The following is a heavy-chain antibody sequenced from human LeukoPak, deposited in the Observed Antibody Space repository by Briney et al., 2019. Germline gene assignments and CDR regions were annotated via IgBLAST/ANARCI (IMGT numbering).Heavy chain of an antibody. CDR1: GGSISSGDYY. V-gene: IGHV4-30-4*01. J-gene: IGHJ5*02. Sequence: PSQTLSLTCTVSGGSISSGDYYWSWIRPPPGKGLEWIGYIYYSGSTYYNPSLKSRVTISVDTSKNQFSLKLSSVTAADTAVYYCARFGDYCWFDPWGQGTLVTVSS. CDR2: IYYSGST. D-gene: IGHD4-17*01. CDR3: ARFGDYCWFDP.